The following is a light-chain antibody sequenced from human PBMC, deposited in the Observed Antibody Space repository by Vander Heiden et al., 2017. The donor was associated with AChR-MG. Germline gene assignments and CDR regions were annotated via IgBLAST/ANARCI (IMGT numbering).Light chain of an antibody. V-gene: IGLV2-14*01. CDR3: ISYSNTNTYV. Sequence: QSALTQPASVSESPGQSITISCTGTSSDIGDSDFISWYQQHPGKAPKLMIFDVSYRPSGVSNRFSGSKSGNTASLTISGLQAGDEADYYCISYSNTNTYVFGTGTKVTVL. J-gene: IGLJ1*01. CDR2: DVS. CDR1: SSDIGDSDF.